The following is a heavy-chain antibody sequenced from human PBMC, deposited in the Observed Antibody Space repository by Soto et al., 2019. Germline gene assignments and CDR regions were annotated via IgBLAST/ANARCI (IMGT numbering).Heavy chain of an antibody. Sequence: PSETLSLTCGVSGGTISSGDYYWSWIRQPPGKGLEWIGYIYYSGSTYYNPSLKSRVTISVDTSKNQFSLKLSSVTAADTAVYYCARAPYYDILTGYAPYGMDVWGQGTTVTVAS. CDR2: IYYSGST. D-gene: IGHD3-9*01. J-gene: IGHJ6*02. CDR3: ARAPYYDILTGYAPYGMDV. V-gene: IGHV4-30-4*01. CDR1: GGTISSGDYY.